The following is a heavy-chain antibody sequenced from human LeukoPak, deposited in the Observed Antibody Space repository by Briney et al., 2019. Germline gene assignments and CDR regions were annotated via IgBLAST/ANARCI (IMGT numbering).Heavy chain of an antibody. D-gene: IGHD2-2*01. Sequence: GGSLRLSCAASGFTFSSYAMSWVRQAPGKGLEWVSAISGSGGSTYYADSVKGRFTISRDNSKNTLYLQMNSLRAEDTAVYYCAKKNNIVVVPAALDVWGQGTTVTASS. V-gene: IGHV3-23*01. CDR3: AKKNNIVVVPAALDV. J-gene: IGHJ6*02. CDR2: ISGSGGST. CDR1: GFTFSSYA.